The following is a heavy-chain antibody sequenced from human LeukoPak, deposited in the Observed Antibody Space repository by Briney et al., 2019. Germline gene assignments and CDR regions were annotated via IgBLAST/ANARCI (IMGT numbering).Heavy chain of an antibody. Sequence: SETLSLTCTVSGGSVSSGSYYWSWIRQPPGKGLEWIGYIYYSGSTNYNPSLKSRVTISVDTSKNQFSLKLSSVTAADTAVYYCARGMISDYWGQGTLVTVSS. D-gene: IGHD3-22*01. CDR3: ARGMISDY. CDR1: GGSVSSGSYY. J-gene: IGHJ4*02. CDR2: IYYSGST. V-gene: IGHV4-61*01.